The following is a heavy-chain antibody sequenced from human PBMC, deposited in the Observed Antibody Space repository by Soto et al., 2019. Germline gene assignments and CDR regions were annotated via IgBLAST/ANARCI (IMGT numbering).Heavy chain of an antibody. V-gene: IGHV1-2*02. CDR3: YSAIPVTVLGMDY. CDR2: INPNNGGT. Sequence: QVQLVQSGAEVKRPGASVKVSCKASGYTFIDTFIHWVRQAPGQRPEWMGWINPNNGGTHYSRKFQGRVTLTRDTSITTAYMELVGLESDDSAFYFCYSAIPVTVLGMDYCGQGTLVTVSS. CDR1: GYTFIDTF. D-gene: IGHD2-2*02. J-gene: IGHJ4*02.